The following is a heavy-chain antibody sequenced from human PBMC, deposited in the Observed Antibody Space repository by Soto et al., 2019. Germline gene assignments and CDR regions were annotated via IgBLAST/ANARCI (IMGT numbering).Heavy chain of an antibody. CDR2: IYPGDSDT. Sequence: PGPALKISCKGSGHSFTSYWNGWVRQMPGKGLEWMGIIYPGDSDTRYSPSFQGQVTISADKSISTAYLQWSSLKASDTAMYYWARLMGMATTTDAFDIWGRGTMVTVSS. CDR1: GHSFTSYW. J-gene: IGHJ3*02. CDR3: ARLMGMATTTDAFDI. V-gene: IGHV5-51*01. D-gene: IGHD5-12*01.